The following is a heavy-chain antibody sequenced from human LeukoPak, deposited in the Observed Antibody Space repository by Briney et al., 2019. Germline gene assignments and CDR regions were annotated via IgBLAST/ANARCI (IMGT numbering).Heavy chain of an antibody. V-gene: IGHV1-69*05. CDR3: ARDGYSSGWYVRGFDY. Sequence: GSSVKVSCKASGGTFSSYAISWVRQAPGQGLEWMGRIIPIFGTANYAQKFQGRVTITTDESTSTAYMELSSLRSEDTAVYYCARDGYSSGWYVRGFDYWGQGTLVTVSS. D-gene: IGHD6-19*01. CDR2: IIPIFGTA. J-gene: IGHJ4*02. CDR1: GGTFSSYA.